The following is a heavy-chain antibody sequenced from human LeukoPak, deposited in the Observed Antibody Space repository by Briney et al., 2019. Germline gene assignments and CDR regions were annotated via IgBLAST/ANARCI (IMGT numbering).Heavy chain of an antibody. CDR2: INGSGGST. CDR1: GFTFSSYA. Sequence: GGTLRLSCAASGFTFSSYAMNWVRQAPGKGLEWVSSINGSGGSTYYAVSVKGRFTISRDNSKSMLYLQMNSLRAEDTAVYYCAKPAKTDYADYWGQGTLVTVSS. J-gene: IGHJ4*02. CDR3: AKPAKTDYADY. D-gene: IGHD1-14*01. V-gene: IGHV3-23*01.